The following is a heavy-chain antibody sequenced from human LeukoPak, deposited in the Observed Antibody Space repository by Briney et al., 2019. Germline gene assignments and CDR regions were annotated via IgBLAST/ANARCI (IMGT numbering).Heavy chain of an antibody. J-gene: IGHJ6*02. Sequence: GGSLRLSCAASGFTFSSYAMSWVRQAPGKGLEWVSAISGSGGSTYYADSVKGRFTISRDNSKNTLYLQMNSLRAEDTAVYYCAKDRAGYCSSTSCPRVMDVWGQGTTVTVSS. CDR2: ISGSGGST. CDR3: AKDRAGYCSSTSCPRVMDV. D-gene: IGHD2-2*01. V-gene: IGHV3-23*01. CDR1: GFTFSSYA.